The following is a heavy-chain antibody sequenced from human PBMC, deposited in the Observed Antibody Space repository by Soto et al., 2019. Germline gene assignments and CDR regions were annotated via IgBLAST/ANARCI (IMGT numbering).Heavy chain of an antibody. Sequence: QVQLVESGGGVVQPGRSLRLSCAASGFTFSNFGMHWVRQAPGKGLEWVAAILKDGSEEFYGDSVRGRLTISRDNSKNTLSMEMNSLRAEDTAVYYCAKDPANLGNWFAPWGQGTLVTVSS. CDR1: GFTFSNFG. CDR3: AKDPANLGNWFAP. CDR2: ILKDGSEE. J-gene: IGHJ5*02. V-gene: IGHV3-30*18.